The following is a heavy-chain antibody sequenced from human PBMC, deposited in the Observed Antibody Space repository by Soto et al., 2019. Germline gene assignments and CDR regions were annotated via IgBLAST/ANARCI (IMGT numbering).Heavy chain of an antibody. D-gene: IGHD3-10*01. V-gene: IGHV4-30-4*01. Sequence: SETLSLTCTVSGGSISSGDYYWSWIRQPPGKGLQWIGYIYYSGSTYYNPSPKSRVTISGDMSKNHFSLKLSSVTAADTAVYYCARNYGSGTWFDPWGQGXLVTVSS. CDR2: IYYSGST. CDR3: ARNYGSGTWFDP. J-gene: IGHJ5*02. CDR1: GGSISSGDYY.